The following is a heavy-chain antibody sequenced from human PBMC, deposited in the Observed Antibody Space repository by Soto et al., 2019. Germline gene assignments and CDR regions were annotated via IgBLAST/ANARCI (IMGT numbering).Heavy chain of an antibody. Sequence: VKVSCKASGYTFTSYGISWVRQAPGQGLEWMGWISAYNGNTNYAQKLQGRVTMTEDTSTDTAYMELSSLRSEDTAVYYCATNSGYDSQRPYSYYYYYDMDVWGHGTTVTVS. D-gene: IGHD5-12*01. V-gene: IGHV1-18*01. J-gene: IGHJ6*02. CDR3: ATNSGYDSQRPYSYYYYYDMDV. CDR1: GYTFTSYG. CDR2: ISAYNGNT.